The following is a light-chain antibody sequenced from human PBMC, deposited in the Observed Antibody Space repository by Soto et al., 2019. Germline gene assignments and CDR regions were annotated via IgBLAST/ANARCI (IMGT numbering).Light chain of an antibody. CDR3: SSYTSSSTLGI. J-gene: IGLJ2*01. Sequence: QSALTQPASVSGSPGQSITISCTGTSSDVGDYNYVSWYQQHPGKAPKLMIYDVINRPSGVSNRFSGSKSGNTASLTISGLQADDEADYYCSSYTSSSTLGIFGGGTQLTVL. CDR2: DVI. CDR1: SSDVGDYNY. V-gene: IGLV2-14*03.